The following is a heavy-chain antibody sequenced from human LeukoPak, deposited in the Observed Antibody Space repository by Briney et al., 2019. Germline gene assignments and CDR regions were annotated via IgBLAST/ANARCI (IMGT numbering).Heavy chain of an antibody. V-gene: IGHV4-59*01. CDR3: ARGVITFGAPVAKGFDC. CDR1: GCTFSTYY. Sequence: PSETLSLTCTVSGCTFSTYYWNWVRQPPGKGLAWIGYIYYSGSTDYNPSLKSRVTMSLDTSKTQFYLNLSSVTAADTALYYVARGVITFGAPVAKGFDCWGRGTLVTVCS. J-gene: IGHJ4*02. D-gene: IGHD3-16*01. CDR2: IYYSGST.